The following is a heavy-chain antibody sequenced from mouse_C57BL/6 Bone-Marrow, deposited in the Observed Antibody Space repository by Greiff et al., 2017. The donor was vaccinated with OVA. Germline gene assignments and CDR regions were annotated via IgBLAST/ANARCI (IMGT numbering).Heavy chain of an antibody. D-gene: IGHD1-1*01. CDR3: TGDGSSWYFDV. Sequence: EVQLQQSGGGLVQPGGSMKLSCVASGFTFSNYWMNWVRQSPEKGLEWVAQIRLKSDNYATHYAESVKGRFTISRDDSKSSVYLQMNNLRAEDTGIYYCTGDGSSWYFDVWGTGTTVTVSS. CDR2: IRLKSDNYAT. CDR1: GFTFSNYW. V-gene: IGHV6-3*01. J-gene: IGHJ1*03.